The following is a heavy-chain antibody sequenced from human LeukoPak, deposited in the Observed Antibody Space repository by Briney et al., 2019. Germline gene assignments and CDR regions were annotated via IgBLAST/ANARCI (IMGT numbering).Heavy chain of an antibody. Sequence: PGGSLRLSCAASGFTFSSYAMSWVRQAPGQGLGWGSAICGRGGSTYYADSVKGRFPISRDNSKNRLSLQETSLRAGATATNSCAKDLRSSSWYYYFDYGGQGTVVTVSA. D-gene: IGHD6-13*01. J-gene: IGHJ4*02. CDR3: AKDLRSSSWYYYFDY. V-gene: IGHV3-23*01. CDR1: GFTFSSYA. CDR2: ICGRGGST.